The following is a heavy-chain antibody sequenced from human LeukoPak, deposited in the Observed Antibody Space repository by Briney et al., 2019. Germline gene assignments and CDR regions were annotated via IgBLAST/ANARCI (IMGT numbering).Heavy chain of an antibody. Sequence: SETLSLTCTVSGGSISSYYWSWIRQPPGKGLEWIGYIYYSGSTNYNPSLKSRVTISVDTSKNQFSLKLSSVTAADTAVYYCARLPPPGYGAYSDFDYWGQGTLVTVSS. J-gene: IGHJ4*02. V-gene: IGHV4-59*01. CDR1: GGSISSYY. CDR2: IYYSGST. CDR3: ARLPPPGYGAYSDFDY. D-gene: IGHD4-17*01.